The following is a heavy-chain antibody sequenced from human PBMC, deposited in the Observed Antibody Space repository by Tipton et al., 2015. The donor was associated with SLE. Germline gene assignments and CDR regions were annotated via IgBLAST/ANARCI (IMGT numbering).Heavy chain of an antibody. D-gene: IGHD1-26*01. V-gene: IGHV3-64*02. CDR2: ISGNGDRA. Sequence: GSLRLSCAASGFTFSSYSMQCVRQAPGNRLEYISSISGNGDRAYHADSVKGRFTISRGNSKDTLYLQMGSLRGEDTAVYYCVKEDVGLTGFDLWGQGTLVTVSS. J-gene: IGHJ4*02. CDR1: GFTFSSYS. CDR3: VKEDVGLTGFDL.